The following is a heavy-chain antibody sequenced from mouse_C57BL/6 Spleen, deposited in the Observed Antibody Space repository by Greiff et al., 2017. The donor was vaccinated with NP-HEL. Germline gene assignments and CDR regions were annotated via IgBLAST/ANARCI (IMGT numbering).Heavy chain of an antibody. D-gene: IGHD1-1*01. J-gene: IGHJ4*01. V-gene: IGHV1-81*01. CDR1: GYTFTSYG. Sequence: VQGVESGAELARPGASVKLSCKASGYTFTSYGISWVKQRTGQGLEWIGEIYPRSGNTYYNEKFKGKATLTADKSSSTAYMELRSLTSEDSAVYFCARKETYGSTLYAMDYWGQGTSVTVSS. CDR2: IYPRSGNT. CDR3: ARKETYGSTLYAMDY.